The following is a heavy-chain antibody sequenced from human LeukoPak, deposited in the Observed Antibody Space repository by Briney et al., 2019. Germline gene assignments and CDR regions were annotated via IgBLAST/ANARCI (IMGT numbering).Heavy chain of an antibody. J-gene: IGHJ4*02. Sequence: GGSLRLSCAASGFTFSDYYMSWIRQAPGKGLGWVSYISSGVVTTYYADSVKGRFTISRDNSKNSLYLQMNSLRADETAVYYCARGVWGYSQGSRFDLWGQGTLVTVSS. D-gene: IGHD5-18*01. V-gene: IGHV3-11*01. CDR1: GFTFSDYY. CDR2: ISSGVVTT. CDR3: ARGVWGYSQGSRFDL.